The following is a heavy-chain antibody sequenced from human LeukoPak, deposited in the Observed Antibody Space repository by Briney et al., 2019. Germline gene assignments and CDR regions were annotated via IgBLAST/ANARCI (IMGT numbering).Heavy chain of an antibody. D-gene: IGHD3-9*01. J-gene: IGHJ3*02. CDR3: ARDYDILTGYKYTGAFDI. V-gene: IGHV1-2*02. Sequence: ASVKVSCKASGYTFTGYYIHWVRQAPGQGLEWMGWINPNSGGTNYAQKFQGRVTMTRDTSITTAYMGLSRLRSDDTAVYYCARDYDILTGYKYTGAFDIWGHGTMVTVSS. CDR2: INPNSGGT. CDR1: GYTFTGYY.